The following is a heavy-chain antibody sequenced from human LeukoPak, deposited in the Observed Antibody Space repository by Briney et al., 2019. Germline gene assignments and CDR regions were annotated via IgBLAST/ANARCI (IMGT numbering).Heavy chain of an antibody. V-gene: IGHV3-30*02. CDR2: IRYDGSNK. CDR1: RFTFSSYG. Sequence: GGALRLSCAAARFTFSSYGMHWFRQAPGQGLGWVAFIRYDGSNKYYADSVKGRFTISRDNSKSTLYLQMNSLRAEDTAVYYCAKDGQWELLSRQGSYFDYWGQGTLVTVSS. D-gene: IGHD1-26*01. J-gene: IGHJ4*02. CDR3: AKDGQWELLSRQGSYFDY.